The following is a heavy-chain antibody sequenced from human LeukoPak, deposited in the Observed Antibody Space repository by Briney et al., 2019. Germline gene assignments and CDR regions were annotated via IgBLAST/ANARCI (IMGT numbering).Heavy chain of an antibody. CDR2: INPSSGST. V-gene: IGHV1-46*01. Sequence: GASVKVSCKASGYTFTSYYMHWVRQAPGQGLEWMGIINPSSGSTSYAQKSQGRVTMTRDMSTSTVYMQLSSLTSEDTAVYYCARDGSAEGFDYWGQGTLVTVSS. D-gene: IGHD5-12*01. CDR3: ARDGSAEGFDY. CDR1: GYTFTSYY. J-gene: IGHJ4*02.